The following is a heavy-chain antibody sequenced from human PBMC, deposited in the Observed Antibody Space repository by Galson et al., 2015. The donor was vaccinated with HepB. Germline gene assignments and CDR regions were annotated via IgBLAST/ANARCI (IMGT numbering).Heavy chain of an antibody. D-gene: IGHD6-19*01. V-gene: IGHV3-23*01. J-gene: IGHJ4*02. CDR2: ISGSGTRT. CDR3: AKEPRSNGYVDY. Sequence: SLRLSCAASGFTFSTYAMSWFRQAPGRGLEWVSAISGSGTRTYYTDSVKGRFTISRDNSKSTLYLQMNSLRAEDTAVYYCAKEPRSNGYVDYWGQGTLVTVSS. CDR1: GFTFSTYA.